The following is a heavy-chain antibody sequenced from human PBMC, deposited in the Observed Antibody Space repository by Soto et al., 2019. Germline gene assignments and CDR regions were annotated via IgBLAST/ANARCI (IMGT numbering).Heavy chain of an antibody. V-gene: IGHV4-30-4*01. Sequence: PSETLSLTCTVSGGSISSGDYYWSWIRQPPGKGLEWIGYIYYSGSTYYNPSLKSRVTISVDTSKNQFSLKLSSVTAADPAVYYCARDRVVVVQASTTRHGMDVWVQGTT. D-gene: IGHD2-2*01. CDR3: ARDRVVVVQASTTRHGMDV. CDR1: GGSISSGDYY. CDR2: IYYSGST. J-gene: IGHJ6*02.